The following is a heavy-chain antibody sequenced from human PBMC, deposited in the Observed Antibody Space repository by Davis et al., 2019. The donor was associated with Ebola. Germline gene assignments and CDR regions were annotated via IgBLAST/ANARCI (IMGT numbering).Heavy chain of an antibody. CDR1: GFTFSSYG. J-gene: IGHJ4*02. Sequence: GGSLRPSCPAPGFTFSSYGMPWVRQAPGKGLEWVAAILYVGSNKYYADPVKGRFTIPRDNSKNPLNLQMNSLRAEDTAVYYCAKDVRRIAVAGTPDYWGQGTLVTVSS. D-gene: IGHD6-19*01. CDR3: AKDVRRIAVAGTPDY. V-gene: IGHV3-30*02. CDR2: ILYVGSNK.